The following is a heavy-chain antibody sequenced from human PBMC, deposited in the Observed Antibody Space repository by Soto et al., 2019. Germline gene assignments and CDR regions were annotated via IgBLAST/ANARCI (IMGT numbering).Heavy chain of an antibody. V-gene: IGHV3-21*06. J-gene: IGHJ1*01. CDR2: ISDDSSYI. CDR1: GFMSSAYT. CDR3: ATPYYFNH. Sequence: VGSLRLSCAASGFMSSAYTMNWVRQAPGKGLEWLSSISDDSSYIDYADSLRGRFTVSRDNARNSLYLQIDSLGVEDTAVYYCATPYYFNHWGPGTLVTVSS. D-gene: IGHD3-16*01.